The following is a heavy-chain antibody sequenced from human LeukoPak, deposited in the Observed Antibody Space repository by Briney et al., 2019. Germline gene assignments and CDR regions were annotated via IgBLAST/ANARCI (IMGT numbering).Heavy chain of an antibody. D-gene: IGHD4-17*01. CDR3: ARCSRGNTVTTPNDY. J-gene: IGHJ4*02. CDR2: INSDGSST. V-gene: IGHV3-74*01. CDR1: GFTFSSYW. Sequence: GGSLRLSCAASGFTFSSYWMHWVRQAPGKGLVWVSRINSDGSSTSYADSVKGRFTISRDNAKNTLYLQMNSLRAEDTAVYYCARCSRGNTVTTPNDYWGQGTLVTVSS.